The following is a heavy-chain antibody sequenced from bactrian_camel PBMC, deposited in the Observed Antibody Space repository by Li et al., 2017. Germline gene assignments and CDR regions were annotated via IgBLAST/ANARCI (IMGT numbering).Heavy chain of an antibody. J-gene: IGHJ4*01. Sequence: HVQLVESGGGAAQPGGYLRLSCVAPEDIFRDACMGWFRQAVGKEREEVARISTVGGAAHYADFVKGRFAITRDNAENTVTLHLNRLKPEDTAMYYCAAFPQTVSGYDCAYANTLDAKNIDSASWGQGTQVTVSS. CDR3: AAFPQTVSGYDCAYANTLDAKNIDSAS. D-gene: IGHD3*01. V-gene: IGHV3S54*01. CDR2: ISTVGGAA. CDR1: EDIFRDAC.